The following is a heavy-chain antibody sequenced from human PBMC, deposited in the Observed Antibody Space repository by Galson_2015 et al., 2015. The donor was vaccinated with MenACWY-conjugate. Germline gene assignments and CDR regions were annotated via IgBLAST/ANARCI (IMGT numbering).Heavy chain of an antibody. V-gene: IGHV3-30*01. CDR3: ARESFRREGPAPSLRVPEF. D-gene: IGHD2/OR15-2a*01. J-gene: IGHJ4*02. Sequence: SVRVSCKASGFTFRSYDIHWVRQAPGKGLEWVAVVSFDGSGTCYADSVRGRVSMTRDDSKKMVHIQMHYLTFEDTAMYYCARESFRREGPAPSLRVPEFCGQGILVVVSS. CDR1: GFTFRSYD. CDR2: VSFDGSGT.